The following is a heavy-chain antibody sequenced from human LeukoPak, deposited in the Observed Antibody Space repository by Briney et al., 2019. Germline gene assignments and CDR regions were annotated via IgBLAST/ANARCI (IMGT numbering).Heavy chain of an antibody. CDR3: ARTEWFGELFDY. J-gene: IGHJ4*02. D-gene: IGHD3-10*01. V-gene: IGHV4-59*01. CDR1: GGSISSYY. CDR2: IYYSGST. Sequence: SETLSLTCTVSGGSISSYYWSWIRQPPGKGLEWIGYIYYSGSTNYNPCLKSRVTISVDTSKNQFSLKLSSVTAADTAVYYCARTEWFGELFDYWGQGTLVTVSS.